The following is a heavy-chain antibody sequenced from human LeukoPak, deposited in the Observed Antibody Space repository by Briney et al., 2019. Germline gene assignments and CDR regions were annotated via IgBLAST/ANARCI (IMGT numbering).Heavy chain of an antibody. CDR3: ARGSNQIYYDSSGYYWGKTYYFDY. V-gene: IGHV4-4*07. Sequence: SETLPLTCTVSGGSISSYYWSWIRQPAGKGLEWIGRIYTSGSTNYNPSLKSRVTMSVDTSKNQFSLKLSSVTAADTAVYYCARGSNQIYYDSSGYYWGKTYYFDYWGQGTLVTVSS. CDR2: IYTSGST. D-gene: IGHD3-22*01. CDR1: GGSISSYY. J-gene: IGHJ4*02.